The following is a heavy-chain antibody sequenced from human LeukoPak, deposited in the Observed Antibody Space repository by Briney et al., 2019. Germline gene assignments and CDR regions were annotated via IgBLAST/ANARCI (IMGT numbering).Heavy chain of an antibody. V-gene: IGHV3-21*01. CDR1: GFTFSSYS. Sequence: NPGGSLRLSCAASGFTFSSYSMNWVRQAPGKGLEWVSSISSSSSYIYYADSVKGRFTISRDNAKNSLYLQMNSLRAEDTAVYYCARDVRGPIFGVVIVAFDIWGQGTMVTVSS. J-gene: IGHJ3*02. CDR3: ARDVRGPIFGVVIVAFDI. CDR2: ISSSSSYI. D-gene: IGHD3-3*01.